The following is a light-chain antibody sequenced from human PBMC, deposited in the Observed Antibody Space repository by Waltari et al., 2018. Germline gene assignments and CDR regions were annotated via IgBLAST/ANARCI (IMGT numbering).Light chain of an antibody. CDR3: SSYSYSSGTLVI. J-gene: IGLJ2*01. Sequence: QSALTQPASVSGSPGQSITISCTGTSSDIGGSNYVSWYQQHPGKAPELFIFEVTNRPSGVSHRFSGSKSANTASLTISALQADDEADYYCSSYSYSSGTLVIFGGGTRLTVL. CDR2: EVT. CDR1: SSDIGGSNY. V-gene: IGLV2-14*01.